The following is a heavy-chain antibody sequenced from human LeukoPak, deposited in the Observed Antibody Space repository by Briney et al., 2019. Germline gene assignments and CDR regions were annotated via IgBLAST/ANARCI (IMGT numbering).Heavy chain of an antibody. CDR3: ARRGKGLGYYMDV. D-gene: IGHD3-16*01. V-gene: IGHV1-2*02. CDR1: GYTFTGYY. CDR2: INPNSGGT. J-gene: IGHJ6*03. Sequence: ASVKVSCKASGYTFTGYYMHWVRQAPGQGLEWMGWINPNSGGTNYAQKFQGRVTMTRDTSISTAYMELSRLRSDDTAMYYCARRGKGLGYYMDVWGKGTTVTISS.